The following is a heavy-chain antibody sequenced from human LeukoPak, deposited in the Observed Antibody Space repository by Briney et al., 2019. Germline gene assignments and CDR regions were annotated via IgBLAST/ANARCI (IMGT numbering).Heavy chain of an antibody. CDR2: IYYRGSP. V-gene: IGHV4-59*01. CDR3: ARRHDILTGHYTFDY. D-gene: IGHD3-9*01. CDR1: GGSISSYY. Sequence: PSETLSLTCTVSGGSISSYYWSWIRQPPGKALEWIGYIYYRGSPNYNPSLKSRVTISIDTSKNQFSLRLSSVTAADTAVYYCARRHDILTGHYTFDYWGQGTLVTVSS. J-gene: IGHJ4*02.